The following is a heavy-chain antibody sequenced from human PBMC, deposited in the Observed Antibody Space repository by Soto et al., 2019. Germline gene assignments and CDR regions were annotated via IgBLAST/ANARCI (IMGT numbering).Heavy chain of an antibody. Sequence: GVSLGLCCVASGFTFDDYAIHWVRQTPGKGLEWVSGLTWNGEVLGYADSVKGRFTISRDNAKNSLYLEMNSLRPEDTALYYCVKDSESSGYLTHLDYWGQGTLVTVSS. D-gene: IGHD3-22*01. CDR2: LTWNGEVL. V-gene: IGHV3-9*01. CDR1: GFTFDDYA. CDR3: VKDSESSGYLTHLDY. J-gene: IGHJ4*02.